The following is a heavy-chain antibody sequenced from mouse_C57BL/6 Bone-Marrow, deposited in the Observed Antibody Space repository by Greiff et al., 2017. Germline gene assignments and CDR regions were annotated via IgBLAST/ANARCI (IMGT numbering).Heavy chain of an antibody. CDR2: IFPGSGSP. D-gene: IGHD2-3*01. CDR3: ARRWGGLLRGAWFAY. Sequence: VQLQQSGPELVKPGASVKISCKASGHTFTDYYINWVKQRPGQGLEWIGWIFPGSGSPYYNEKFKGKATLTVDKSSSTAYMLLSSLTSEDSAVYFCARRWGGLLRGAWFAYWGQGTLVTVSA. V-gene: IGHV1-75*01. J-gene: IGHJ3*01. CDR1: GHTFTDYY.